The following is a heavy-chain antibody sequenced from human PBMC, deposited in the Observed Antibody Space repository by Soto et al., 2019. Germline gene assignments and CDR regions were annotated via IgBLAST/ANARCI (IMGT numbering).Heavy chain of an antibody. V-gene: IGHV4-39*07. D-gene: IGHD2-8*01. CDR2: IFDSGST. J-gene: IGHJ2*01. Sequence: PWETLSLTCTVSGGSISSSSYYWGWIRQPPGKGLEWIGHIFDSGSTYYNPSLKSRLTISVDTSKNQFSLRLSSVTAADTAVYYCAREIMPLTNDWYFDLWGRGTLVTVSS. CDR1: GGSISSSSYY. CDR3: AREIMPLTNDWYFDL.